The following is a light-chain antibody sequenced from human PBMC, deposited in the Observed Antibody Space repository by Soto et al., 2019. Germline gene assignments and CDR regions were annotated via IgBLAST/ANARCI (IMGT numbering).Light chain of an antibody. CDR3: CSYATSWV. V-gene: IGLV2-23*01. CDR1: SSDVGSDNL. CDR2: EGS. Sequence: QSALTQPASVSGSPGQSITISCTGTSSDVGSDNLVSWYQQHPGKAPKLIIYEGSKRPSGVSNRFSGSRSGNTASLTISGLQAEDEADYHCCSYATSWVFGGGTKLTVL. J-gene: IGLJ3*02.